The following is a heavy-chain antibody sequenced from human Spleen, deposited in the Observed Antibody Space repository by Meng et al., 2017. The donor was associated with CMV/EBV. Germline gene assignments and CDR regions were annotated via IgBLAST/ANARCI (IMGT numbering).Heavy chain of an antibody. J-gene: IGHJ3*02. CDR1: GFSVSHIY. Sequence: GESLKISCPASGFSVSHIYMSWVRQAPGKGLEWVSVIYGGGSAYYADSVEGRFTISRDNFKNTLYVQMNSLRVEHTAVYYCARDDYYYAPTIWGEGTMVTVSS. V-gene: IGHV3-53*01. D-gene: IGHD3-10*01. CDR3: ARDDYYYAPTI. CDR2: IYGGGSA.